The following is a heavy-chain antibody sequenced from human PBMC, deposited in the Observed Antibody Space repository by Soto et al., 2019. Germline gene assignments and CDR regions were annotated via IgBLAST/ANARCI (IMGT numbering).Heavy chain of an antibody. Sequence: SETLSLTCAVSGGYISSSNWWSWVRQTPGKGLEWIGEIYHSGSTNYNPSLKSRVTISVDKSKNQFSLKLSSVTAADTAVYYCARSPDSSGYYPRRYYYGMDVWGQGTTVTVSS. CDR3: ARSPDSSGYYPRRYYYGMDV. CDR1: GGYISSSNW. D-gene: IGHD3-22*01. V-gene: IGHV4-4*02. CDR2: IYHSGST. J-gene: IGHJ6*02.